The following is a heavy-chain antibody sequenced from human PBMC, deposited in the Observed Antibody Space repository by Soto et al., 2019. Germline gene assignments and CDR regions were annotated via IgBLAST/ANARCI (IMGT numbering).Heavy chain of an antibody. CDR1: GYTFTGYY. CDR2: INPNSGGT. J-gene: IGHJ5*02. Sequence: ASVKVSCKASGYTFTGYYMHWVRQAPGQGLEWMGWINPNSGGTNYAQKFQERVTITRDMSTSTAYMELSSLRSEDTAFYYCAAFDPGPMGFDPWGQGTLVTVSS. D-gene: IGHD3-3*02. V-gene: IGHV1-2*02. CDR3: AAFDPGPMGFDP.